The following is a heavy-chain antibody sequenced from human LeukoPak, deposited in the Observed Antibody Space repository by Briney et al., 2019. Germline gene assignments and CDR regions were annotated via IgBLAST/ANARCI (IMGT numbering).Heavy chain of an antibody. CDR1: GFTFSTYA. D-gene: IGHD4-4*01. CDR3: AKDRFDYSNQPFDY. Sequence: PGGSLRLSCAASGFTFSTYAMYWVRQAPGKGLVWVAFISYDGSNEYYADSVRGRFTISRDNSKNTLYLQMNGLRAEDTAVYYCAKDRFDYSNQPFDYWGQGTLVTVSS. V-gene: IGHV3-30-3*01. CDR2: ISYDGSNE. J-gene: IGHJ4*02.